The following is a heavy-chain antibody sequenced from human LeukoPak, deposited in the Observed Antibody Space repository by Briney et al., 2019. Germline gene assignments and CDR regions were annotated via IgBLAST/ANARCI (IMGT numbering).Heavy chain of an antibody. CDR2: ISLNTDGT. J-gene: IGHJ3*02. CDR1: GFTFNSYD. Sequence: PGGSLRLSCAASGFTFNSYDMSWVRRAPGKGLEWVSSISLNTDGTTYADSVKGRFIIFTDNAKNTVYLQMDSLRAEDTAIYYCAKALTRWAFDIWGQGTMVTVSS. CDR3: AKALTRWAFDI. V-gene: IGHV3-23*01. D-gene: IGHD3-16*01.